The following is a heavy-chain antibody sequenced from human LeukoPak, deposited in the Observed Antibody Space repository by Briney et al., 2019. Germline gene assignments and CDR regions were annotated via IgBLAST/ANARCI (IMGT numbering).Heavy chain of an antibody. D-gene: IGHD3-16*01. J-gene: IGHJ6*02. CDR1: GFTFSSDW. Sequence: GGSLRLSCAVSGFTFSSDWMTWVRQAPGKGLEWVANIKEDGSESYYVDSVKGRFTISRDNTKNSLYLQMNSLRAEDTAVYFCARGGGLDVWGQGATVTVSS. CDR3: ARGGGLDV. CDR2: IKEDGSES. V-gene: IGHV3-7*03.